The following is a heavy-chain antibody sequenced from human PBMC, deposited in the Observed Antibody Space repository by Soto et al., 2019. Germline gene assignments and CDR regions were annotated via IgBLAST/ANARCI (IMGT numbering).Heavy chain of an antibody. J-gene: IGHJ5*02. Sequence: SVKVSCKASGGTFSSYAISWVRQAPGQGLEWMGGIIPIFGTANYAQKFQGRVTITADESTSTAYMELSSLRSEDTAVYYCVYYYDSSGYSQTWFDPWGQGTLVTVSS. CDR1: GGTFSSYA. CDR3: VYYYDSSGYSQTWFDP. CDR2: IIPIFGTA. D-gene: IGHD3-22*01. V-gene: IGHV1-69*13.